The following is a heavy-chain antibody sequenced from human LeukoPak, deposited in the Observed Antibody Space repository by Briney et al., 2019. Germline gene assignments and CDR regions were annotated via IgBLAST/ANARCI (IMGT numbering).Heavy chain of an antibody. CDR1: GGTFSSYA. J-gene: IGHJ4*02. CDR3: AMPTWIQLWLPWSY. Sequence: ASVKVSCKASGGTFSSYAISWVRQAPGQGLEWMGGIIPIFGTANYAQKFQGRVTITADESTSTAYMELSSLRSEDTAVYYCAMPTWIQLWLPWSYRDQGTLVTVSS. D-gene: IGHD5-18*01. CDR2: IIPIFGTA. V-gene: IGHV1-69*13.